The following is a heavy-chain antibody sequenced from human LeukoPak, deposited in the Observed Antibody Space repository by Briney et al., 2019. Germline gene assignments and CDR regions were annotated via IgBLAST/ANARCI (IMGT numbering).Heavy chain of an antibody. J-gene: IGHJ4*02. Sequence: SVKVSCNASGGSFSSYAISWVRQAPGQGLDWMGGIIPIFGTTTYAHKFQDRLTTTADESTNTAYMELSSLISAATAVDYCASVIAVVSGWYYFDSWGQGTLVTVSS. CDR2: IIPIFGTT. V-gene: IGHV1-69*13. CDR3: ASVIAVVSGWYYFDS. D-gene: IGHD6-19*01. CDR1: GGSFSSYA.